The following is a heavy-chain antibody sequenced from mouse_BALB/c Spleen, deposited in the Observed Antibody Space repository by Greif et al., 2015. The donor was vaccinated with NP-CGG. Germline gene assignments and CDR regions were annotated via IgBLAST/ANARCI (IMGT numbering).Heavy chain of an antibody. D-gene: IGHD2-14*01. V-gene: IGHV1-69*02. J-gene: IGHJ2*01. Sequence: QVQLQQSGAELVKPGASVKLSCKASGYTFTSYWMHWVKQRPGQGLEWIGEIDPSDSYTNYNQKFKGKATLTVDKSSSTAYMQLSSLTSEDSAVYYCARYYRYDDYWGQGTTLTVSS. CDR1: GYTFTSYW. CDR3: ARYYRYDDY. CDR2: IDPSDSYT.